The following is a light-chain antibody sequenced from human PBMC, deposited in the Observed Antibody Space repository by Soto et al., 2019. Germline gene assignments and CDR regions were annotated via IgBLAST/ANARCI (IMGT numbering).Light chain of an antibody. Sequence: LTQSARTMAVSPGEIATLSCGASQSVSSNYVAWYQQKPGQAPRLLVYRASSRATGIPDRFRGSGSGTDFTLTISRLEPEDFAVYYCQQYGSSRWTFGRGTKVDIK. V-gene: IGKV3-20*01. J-gene: IGKJ1*01. CDR2: RAS. CDR1: QSVSSNY. CDR3: QQYGSSRWT.